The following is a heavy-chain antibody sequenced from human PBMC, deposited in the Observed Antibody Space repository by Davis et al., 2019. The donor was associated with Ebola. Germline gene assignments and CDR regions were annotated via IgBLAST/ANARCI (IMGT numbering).Heavy chain of an antibody. CDR1: GYTFTSYD. Sequence: ASVKVSCKASGYTFTSYDINWVRQAAGQGLEWMGWMNPNSGNTGYAQKFQGRVTMTRSISMSTVYMELSSLRSEDTAVYYCARFQEGLKKRLFDPWGQGTLVTVSS. CDR3: ARFQEGLKKRLFDP. V-gene: IGHV1-8*01. CDR2: MNPNSGNT. J-gene: IGHJ5*02.